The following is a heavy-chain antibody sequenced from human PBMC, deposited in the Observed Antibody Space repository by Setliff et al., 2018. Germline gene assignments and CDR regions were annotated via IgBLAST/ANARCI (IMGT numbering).Heavy chain of an antibody. CDR3: ARVAEQWLVRDAFDI. V-gene: IGHV1-3*01. J-gene: IGHJ3*02. D-gene: IGHD6-19*01. CDR1: GYTFTSYA. Sequence: ASVKVSCKASGYTFTSYAMHWVRQAPGQRLEWMGWINAGNGNTKYSQKFQGRVTITRDTSASTAYMELSSLRSEDTAVYYCARVAEQWLVRDAFDIWGQGTMVTVSS. CDR2: INAGNGNT.